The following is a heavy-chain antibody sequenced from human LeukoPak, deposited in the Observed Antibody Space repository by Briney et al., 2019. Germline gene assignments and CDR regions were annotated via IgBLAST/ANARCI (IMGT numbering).Heavy chain of an antibody. V-gene: IGHV4-59*01. CDR1: GDSISSYY. D-gene: IGHD6-13*01. CDR2: IHYSGST. Sequence: SETLSLTCTVSGDSISSYYWSWIRLAPGKGLEWIGFIHYSGSTSHNPSLKSRVTMSVDTSKNQFSLNLSSMTAADTAIYYCAGYSSSWRQFDFWGQGTLVTVSS. J-gene: IGHJ4*02. CDR3: AGYSSSWRQFDF.